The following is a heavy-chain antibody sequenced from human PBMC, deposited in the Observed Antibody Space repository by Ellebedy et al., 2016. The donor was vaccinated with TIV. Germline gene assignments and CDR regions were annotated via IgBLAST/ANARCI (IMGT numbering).Heavy chain of an antibody. J-gene: IGHJ4*02. CDR2: IKQDGSEK. V-gene: IGHV3-7*01. Sequence: GESLKISCAASGFTFSTYWMNWVRQAPGKGLEWVANIKQDGSEKNYVDSVKGRFTISRDNAKNSLYLQMNSLRVEDTAVYYCARDGVTTRFSLFDYWGQGTLVTVS. D-gene: IGHD4-11*01. CDR1: GFTFSTYW. CDR3: ARDGVTTRFSLFDY.